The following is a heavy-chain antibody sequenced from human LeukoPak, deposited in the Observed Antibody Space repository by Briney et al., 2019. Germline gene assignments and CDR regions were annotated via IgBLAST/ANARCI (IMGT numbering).Heavy chain of an antibody. J-gene: IGHJ4*02. V-gene: IGHV3-33*01. D-gene: IGHD3-10*01. CDR1: GLNINDYD. Sequence: GGSLRLSCAASGLNINDYDMDWVRQATGKGPECVAVIWDDGSNKYYADSVKGRFTISRDNSKNTLYLQMNSLRAEDTAVYYCAREALGGGGYWGQGTLVTVSS. CDR2: IWDDGSNK. CDR3: AREALGGGGY.